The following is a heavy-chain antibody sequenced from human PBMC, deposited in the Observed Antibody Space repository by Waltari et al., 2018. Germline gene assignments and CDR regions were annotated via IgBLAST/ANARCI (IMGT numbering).Heavy chain of an antibody. CDR1: GGSISSSDCY. D-gene: IGHD2-21*01. V-gene: IGHV4-39*01. Sequence: LRLQESGPGLVKPSETLSLTCTVSGGSISSSDCYWGWIRQPPGKGLESVGSVFYTGITSNNPLLKSRVTISVDTSKNQFSLRLSSVTAADTAVYYCARLTILGTEWGQGTLVTVSS. CDR3: ARLTILGTE. CDR2: VFYTGIT. J-gene: IGHJ4*02.